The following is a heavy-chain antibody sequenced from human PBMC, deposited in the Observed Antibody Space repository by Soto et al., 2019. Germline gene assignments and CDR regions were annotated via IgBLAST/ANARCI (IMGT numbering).Heavy chain of an antibody. CDR3: ARQNGYYYDSSGYDYFDY. CDR1: GGSISSYY. J-gene: IGHJ4*02. V-gene: IGHV4-59*08. CDR2: IYYSGST. D-gene: IGHD3-22*01. Sequence: SETLSLTCTVSGGSISSYYWSWIRQPPGQGLEWIGYIYYSGSTNYNPSLKSRVTISVDTSKNQFSLKLSSVTAADTAVYYCARQNGYYYDSSGYDYFDYWGQGTLVTVS.